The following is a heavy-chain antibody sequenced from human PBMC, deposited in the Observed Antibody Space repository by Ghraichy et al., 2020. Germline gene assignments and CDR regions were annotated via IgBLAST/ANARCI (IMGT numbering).Heavy chain of an antibody. Sequence: GESLNISCAASGFTFSSYTMNWVRQAPGKGLEWVSSTSSSSSYIYYADSVKGRFTISRDNAKNSLYLQMNSLRAEDTAVYYCARDMSGYSSSWTWGDSYYGMDVWGQGTTVTVSS. CDR2: TSSSSSYI. CDR3: ARDMSGYSSSWTWGDSYYGMDV. CDR1: GFTFSSYT. D-gene: IGHD6-13*01. J-gene: IGHJ6*02. V-gene: IGHV3-21*01.